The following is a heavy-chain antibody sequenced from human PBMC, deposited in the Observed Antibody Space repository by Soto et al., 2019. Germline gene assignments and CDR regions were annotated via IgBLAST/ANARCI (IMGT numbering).Heavy chain of an antibody. D-gene: IGHD1-26*01. Sequence: QVQLQESGPGLVKPSETLSLTCTVDSISTYYWIWIRQPPGKGLEWIGYIYYMGRTNYNSSLKSRVTMSIDTSKNQFSLKLSSVTAADTAIYYCARDAVGATHFDYWGQGAPVTVSS. CDR3: ARDAVGATHFDY. CDR1: DSISTYY. J-gene: IGHJ4*02. V-gene: IGHV4-59*01. CDR2: IYYMGRT.